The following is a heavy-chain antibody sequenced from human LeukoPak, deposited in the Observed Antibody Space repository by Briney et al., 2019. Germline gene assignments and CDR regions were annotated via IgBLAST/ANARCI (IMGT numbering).Heavy chain of an antibody. Sequence: PGGSLRLSCAGSGFAFGTYAMSWVRQAPGMGLEWVSVICGNAACAYYADSVKGRFSISRDNAKNTLYLQMYNLRAEDTAVYHCAKHLATSGSYPLDYWGQGTPVTVSS. D-gene: IGHD2-15*01. CDR3: AKHLATSGSYPLDY. V-gene: IGHV3-23*01. CDR1: GFAFGTYA. J-gene: IGHJ4*02. CDR2: ICGNAACA.